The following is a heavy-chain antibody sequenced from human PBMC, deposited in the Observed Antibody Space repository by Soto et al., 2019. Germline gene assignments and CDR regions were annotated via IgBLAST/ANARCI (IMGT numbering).Heavy chain of an antibody. V-gene: IGHV4-59*01. Sequence: SETLSLTCTVSGGSISSFYWSWIRQPPGKGLEWIGYIYSSGSTNYNPSLKSRVTISVDTSKNQFSLKLSSVTAADTAVYYCARVGRFLEWLQFDYWGQGTLVTVSS. CDR3: ARVGRFLEWLQFDY. CDR2: IYSSGST. D-gene: IGHD3-3*01. J-gene: IGHJ4*02. CDR1: GGSISSFY.